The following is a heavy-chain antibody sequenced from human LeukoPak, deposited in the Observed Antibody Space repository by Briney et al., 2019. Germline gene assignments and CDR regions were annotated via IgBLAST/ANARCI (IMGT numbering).Heavy chain of an antibody. D-gene: IGHD2-2*01. CDR1: GGTFSSYA. J-gene: IGHJ4*02. Sequence: ASEKVSCKASGGTFSSYALSWGRQAPGQGLERMGGIIPIFGTANYAQKFQGRVTITADETTSTAYMELSSLRSENTAVYYCARSELPAGFDYWGQGTLVTVSS. CDR2: IIPIFGTA. CDR3: ARSELPAGFDY. V-gene: IGHV1-69*01.